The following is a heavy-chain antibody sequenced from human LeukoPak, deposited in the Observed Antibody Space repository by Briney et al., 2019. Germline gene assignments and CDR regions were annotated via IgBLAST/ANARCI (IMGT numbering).Heavy chain of an antibody. CDR2: IYSSGST. D-gene: IGHD6-13*01. Sequence: SETLSLTCSVSGGSISSYYWSWIRQPAGKRLEWIGRIYSSGSTNYNPSLKSRVTMPVDTSKNQFSLKLSSVTAADTAVYYCARGGSSWDNDAFDIWGQGTMVTVSS. J-gene: IGHJ3*02. CDR3: ARGGSSWDNDAFDI. CDR1: GGSISSYY. V-gene: IGHV4-4*07.